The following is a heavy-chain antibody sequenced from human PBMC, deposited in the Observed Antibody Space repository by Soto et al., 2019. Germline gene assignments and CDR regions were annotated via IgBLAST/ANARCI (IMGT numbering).Heavy chain of an antibody. CDR2: ISGSGGNT. Sequence: GGSVRLSCAASGLTFRSYAMTWVRQAPGKGLEWVSSISGSGGNTYNADSVKGRSTISRDNSKNTVDLQMNSLRAEDTAVYYCAKDRGYSYGLFDYWGQGALVTVSS. D-gene: IGHD5-18*01. V-gene: IGHV3-23*01. CDR1: GLTFRSYA. CDR3: AKDRGYSYGLFDY. J-gene: IGHJ4*02.